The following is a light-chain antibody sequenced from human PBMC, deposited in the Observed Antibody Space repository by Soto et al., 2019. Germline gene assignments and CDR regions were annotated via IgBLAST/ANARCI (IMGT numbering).Light chain of an antibody. CDR1: GSNLGNNN. J-gene: IGLJ1*01. V-gene: IGLV1-47*01. CDR2: KNS. Sequence: QSVMSKPPSASGTPGQRVTISCSGSGSNLGNNNVCWYQQFPGTAPTPPPYKNSQRPSGVPDRFSGSKSDTSASLAISGLRSEDEADYYCEAWDDSLSGHVFGTGTKVTVL. CDR3: EAWDDSLSGHV.